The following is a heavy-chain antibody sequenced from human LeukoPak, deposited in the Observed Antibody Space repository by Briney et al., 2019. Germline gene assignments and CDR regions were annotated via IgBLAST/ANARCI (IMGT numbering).Heavy chain of an antibody. Sequence: GESLRISCKGSGYKFTNYWIAWVRQMPGQGLEWLGIIYPRDSDTRYSPSFQGQVTISVDTSIDTAYLQWSSVRASDTAMYYCARLLAAPYYINYWGQGTLVTVSS. J-gene: IGHJ4*02. CDR1: GYKFTNYW. V-gene: IGHV5-51*01. D-gene: IGHD6-25*01. CDR2: IYPRDSDT. CDR3: ARLLAAPYYINY.